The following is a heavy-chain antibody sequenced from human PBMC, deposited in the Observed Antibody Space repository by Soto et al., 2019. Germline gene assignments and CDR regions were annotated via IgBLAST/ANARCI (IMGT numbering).Heavy chain of an antibody. V-gene: IGHV1-3*01. CDR2: INAGNGNT. Sequence: QVQLVQSGAEVKKPGASVKVSCKASGYTFTSYAMHWVRQAPGQRLEWMGWINAGNGNTKYSQKFQGRVTITRDTSASTAYMELSSLRSEDTAVYYCAREVGQWLAPQKLNWFDPWGQGTLVTVSS. CDR1: GYTFTSYA. J-gene: IGHJ5*02. D-gene: IGHD6-19*01. CDR3: AREVGQWLAPQKLNWFDP.